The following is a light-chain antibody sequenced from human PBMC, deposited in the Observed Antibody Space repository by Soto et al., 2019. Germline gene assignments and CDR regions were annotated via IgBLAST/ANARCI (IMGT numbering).Light chain of an antibody. CDR2: RNN. CDR1: SFNIGTNY. V-gene: IGLV1-47*01. J-gene: IGLJ1*01. CDR3: AAWDDSLSGYV. Sequence: QSVLTQPPSASGTPGQRVTISCSGSSFNIGTNYVYWYQQLPGTAPKLLIYRNNQRPSGVPDRFSGSKSGTSASLAISGLRSGDEADYYCAAWDDSLSGYVFGTGTKLTVL.